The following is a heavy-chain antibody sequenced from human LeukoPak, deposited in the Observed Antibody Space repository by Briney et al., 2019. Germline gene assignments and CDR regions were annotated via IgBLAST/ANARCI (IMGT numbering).Heavy chain of an antibody. CDR1: GYTVTGYY. D-gene: IGHD4-17*01. CDR2: INPKSGGP. J-gene: IGHJ4*02. V-gene: IGHV1-2*02. Sequence: SSVNVSCQPSGYTVTGYYMLGVGQAPRQGLAWMGWINPKSGGPNYPQMFQGRVTNIRDKAISTAYMELSRLRADDTAVYYCARRRAHGTLYGDYGHWGQGTLVTVSS. CDR3: ARRRAHGTLYGDYGH.